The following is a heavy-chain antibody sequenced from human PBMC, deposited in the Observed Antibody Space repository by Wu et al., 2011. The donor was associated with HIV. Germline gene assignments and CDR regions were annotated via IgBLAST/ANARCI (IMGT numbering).Heavy chain of an antibody. Sequence: GGSTSYAQKFQGRVTMTRDTSTSTVYMELSSLRSEDTAVYYCARATHENQIDYWGQGTLVTVSS. J-gene: IGHJ4*02. CDR2: GGST. V-gene: IGHV1-46*01. CDR3: ARATHENQIDY. D-gene: IGHD1-14*01.